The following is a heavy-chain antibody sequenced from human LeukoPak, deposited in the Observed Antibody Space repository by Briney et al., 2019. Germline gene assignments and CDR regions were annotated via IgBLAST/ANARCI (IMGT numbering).Heavy chain of an antibody. Sequence: GGSLRLSCAASGFAFSDNYMSWIRQAPGKGLEWVSYISSSGNTTYNADSVKGRFSITRDNAKNSLYLQMNSLRAEDTAVYYCARDGGSAWFLDYWGQGTLVTVSS. V-gene: IGHV3-11*04. CDR2: ISSSGNTT. CDR1: GFAFSDNY. D-gene: IGHD6-19*01. J-gene: IGHJ4*02. CDR3: ARDGGSAWFLDY.